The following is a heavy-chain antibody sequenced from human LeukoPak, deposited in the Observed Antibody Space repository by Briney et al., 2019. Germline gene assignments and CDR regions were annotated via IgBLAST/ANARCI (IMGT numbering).Heavy chain of an antibody. J-gene: IGHJ6*02. V-gene: IGHV1-69*10. CDR3: ARGSLLWFGSYYYYGMDV. CDR2: IIPILGIA. CDR1: GGTFSSYA. D-gene: IGHD3-10*01. Sequence: VKVSCKASGGTFSSYAISWVRQAPGQGLEWMGRIIPILGIANYAQKFQGRVTITADKSTSTAYMELSSLRSEDTAVYYCARGSLLWFGSYYYYGMDVWGQGTTVTVSS.